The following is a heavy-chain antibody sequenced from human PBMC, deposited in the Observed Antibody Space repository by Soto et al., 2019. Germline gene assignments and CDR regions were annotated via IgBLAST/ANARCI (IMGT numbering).Heavy chain of an antibody. D-gene: IGHD3-3*01. J-gene: IGHJ6*01. CDR2: IIPIFGTA. CDR3: ARETPATITIFGVYYYYGMDV. V-gene: IGHV1-69*13. CDR1: GGPFSSYA. Sequence: SVKVCFKASGGPFSSYAISWVRQAPGQGLEWMGGIIPIFGTANYAQKFQGRVTITADESTSTAYMELSSLRSEDTAVYYCARETPATITIFGVYYYYGMDVWGQGTTVTVSS.